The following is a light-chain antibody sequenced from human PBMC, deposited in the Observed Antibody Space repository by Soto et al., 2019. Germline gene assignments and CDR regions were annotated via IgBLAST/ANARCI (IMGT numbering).Light chain of an antibody. CDR3: QVWDSXSVV. CDR1: NIGSKS. J-gene: IGLJ2*01. Sequence: SYYLTQPPSVSVAPGQTARITCGGNNIGSKSLHWYQQKPGQAPVLVVYDDSDRPSGIPELFSGSNSGNTATLTISRGEAGDEADYYCQVWDSXSVVVGGGTK. V-gene: IGLV3-21*02. CDR2: DDS.